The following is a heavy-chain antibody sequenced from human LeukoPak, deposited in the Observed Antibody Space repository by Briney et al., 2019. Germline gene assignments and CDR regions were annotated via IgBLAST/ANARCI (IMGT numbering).Heavy chain of an antibody. J-gene: IGHJ4*02. CDR3: AREGGSGSYYAFDY. CDR1: GDSISSYY. Sequence: PSETLSLTCTVSGDSISSYYWSWIRRPAGKGLEWIGRIYTSGSTNYNPSLKSRVTMSVDTSKNQFSLRLSSVTAADTAVYYCAREGGSGSYYAFDYWGQGTLVTVSS. CDR2: IYTSGST. V-gene: IGHV4-4*07. D-gene: IGHD1-26*01.